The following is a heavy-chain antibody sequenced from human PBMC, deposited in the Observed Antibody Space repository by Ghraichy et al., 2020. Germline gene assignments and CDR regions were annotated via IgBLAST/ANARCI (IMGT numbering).Heavy chain of an antibody. D-gene: IGHD3-10*01. J-gene: IGHJ4*02. Sequence: GGSLRLSCAASGFTFSSYSMNWVRQAPGKGLEWVSYISSSSSTIYYTDSVKGRFTISRDNAKNSLYLQMNSLRDEDTAVYYCARDQAFPYYYGSGSRKNFDYWGQGTLVTVSS. V-gene: IGHV3-48*02. CDR2: ISSSSSTI. CDR1: GFTFSSYS. CDR3: ARDQAFPYYYGSGSRKNFDY.